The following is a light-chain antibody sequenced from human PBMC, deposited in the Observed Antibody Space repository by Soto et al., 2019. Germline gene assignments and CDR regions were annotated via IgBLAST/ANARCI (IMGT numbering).Light chain of an antibody. Sequence: KQSADTQSLYPGDSATLSCRASQSVSSYLAWYQQKPGQAPRLLIYDASNRATGIPARFSGSGSGSDFGLTFSKLGREDFAVYYCQLYGNALWTFGQGTKVDIK. CDR2: DAS. CDR3: QLYGNALWT. V-gene: IGKV3-11*01. J-gene: IGKJ1*01. CDR1: QSVSSY.